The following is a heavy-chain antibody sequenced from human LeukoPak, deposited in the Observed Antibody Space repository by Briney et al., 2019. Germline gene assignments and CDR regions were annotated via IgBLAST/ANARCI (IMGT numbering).Heavy chain of an antibody. CDR2: IYTSGST. V-gene: IGHV4-4*09. D-gene: IGHD5-18*01. CDR3: ARRIQLWLHGGFHYYYMDV. CDR1: GGSISSYY. J-gene: IGHJ6*03. Sequence: SESLSLTCTVSGGSISSYYWSRIRQPPGKGLEWIGYIYTSGSTNYDPSLKSRVTISVDTSKNQFSLKLSSVTAADTAVYYCARRIQLWLHGGFHYYYMDVWGKGTTVTVSS.